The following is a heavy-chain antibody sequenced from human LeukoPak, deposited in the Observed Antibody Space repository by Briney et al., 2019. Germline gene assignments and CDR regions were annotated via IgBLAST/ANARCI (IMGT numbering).Heavy chain of an antibody. CDR1: GFTFSSYA. Sequence: GGSLRLSCAASGFTFSSYAMSWVRQAPGKGLEWVSAISGSGGSTYYADSVKGRFTISRDNSKNTLYLQMNSLRAEDTAVYYCATVPSTTYYYDSSGYYYEMGGAFDIWGQGTMVTVSS. CDR2: ISGSGGST. D-gene: IGHD3-22*01. CDR3: ATVPSTTYYYDSSGYYYEMGGAFDI. V-gene: IGHV3-23*01. J-gene: IGHJ3*02.